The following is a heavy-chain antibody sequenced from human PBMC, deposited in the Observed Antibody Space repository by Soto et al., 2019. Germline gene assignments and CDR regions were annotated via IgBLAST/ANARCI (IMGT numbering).Heavy chain of an antibody. CDR3: ARESRPYSYGLYFDY. D-gene: IGHD5-18*01. J-gene: IGHJ4*02. CDR1: GFTFSSYG. Sequence: QVQLVESGGGVVQPGRSLRLSCAASGFTFSSYGMHWVRQAPGKGLEWVAVIWYDGSNKYYADSVKGRFTISRDNSKNTLYLQMNSLRAEDTAVYYCARESRPYSYGLYFDYWGQGTLVTVSS. V-gene: IGHV3-33*01. CDR2: IWYDGSNK.